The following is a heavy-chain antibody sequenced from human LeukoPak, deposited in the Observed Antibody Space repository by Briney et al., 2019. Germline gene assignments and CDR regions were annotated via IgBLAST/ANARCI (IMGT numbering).Heavy chain of an antibody. CDR1: EFTFSTYA. CDR2: ISGSGGST. V-gene: IGHV3-23*01. CDR3: AKGPVVPSATYFFEH. D-gene: IGHD2-2*01. J-gene: IGHJ4*02. Sequence: PGGSLRLSCAASEFTFSTYAMGWVRQAPGKGLGWVSAISGSGGSTFYADSVKGRFTISRDNSKNTLYLQMSSLTPEDTAVYYCAKGPVVPSATYFFEHWGQGTLVVVSS.